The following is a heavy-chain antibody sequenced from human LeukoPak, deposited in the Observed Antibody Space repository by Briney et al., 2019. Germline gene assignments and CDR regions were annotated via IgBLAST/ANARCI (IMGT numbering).Heavy chain of an antibody. Sequence: PGRSLRLSCAASGFTFSSYAMSWVRQAPGKGLEWVSAISGSGGSTYYADSVKGRFTISRDNSRNTLYLQMNSLRAEDTAVYYCAKDLSSYDYVWGSYPLDYWGQGTLVTVSS. CDR2: ISGSGGST. V-gene: IGHV3-23*01. D-gene: IGHD3-16*02. J-gene: IGHJ4*02. CDR3: AKDLSSYDYVWGSYPLDY. CDR1: GFTFSSYA.